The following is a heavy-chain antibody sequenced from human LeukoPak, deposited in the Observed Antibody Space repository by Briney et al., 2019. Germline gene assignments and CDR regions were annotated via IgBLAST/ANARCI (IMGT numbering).Heavy chain of an antibody. CDR1: GFTFSSYA. CDR2: ISYDGSNK. V-gene: IGHV3-30-3*01. Sequence: GGSLRLSCAASGFTFSSYAMHWVRQAPGKGLEWVAVISYDGSNKYYADSVKGRFTISRDNSKNTLYLQMNSLKAEDTAVYFCASQKENFYDSSGNKWGQGTLVTVSS. J-gene: IGHJ4*02. CDR3: ASQKENFYDSSGNK. D-gene: IGHD3-22*01.